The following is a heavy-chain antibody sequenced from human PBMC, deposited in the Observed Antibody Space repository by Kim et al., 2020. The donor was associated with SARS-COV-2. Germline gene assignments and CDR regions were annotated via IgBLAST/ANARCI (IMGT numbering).Heavy chain of an antibody. D-gene: IGHD3-10*01. Sequence: GGSLRLSCAASGFTFSSYAMHWVRQAPGKGLEWVAVISYDGSNKYYADSVKGRFTISRDNSKNTLYLQMNSLRAEDTAVYYCAREQLGFGEFYYGMDVWGQGTTVTVSS. CDR2: ISYDGSNK. V-gene: IGHV3-30*04. CDR3: AREQLGFGEFYYGMDV. J-gene: IGHJ6*02. CDR1: GFTFSSYA.